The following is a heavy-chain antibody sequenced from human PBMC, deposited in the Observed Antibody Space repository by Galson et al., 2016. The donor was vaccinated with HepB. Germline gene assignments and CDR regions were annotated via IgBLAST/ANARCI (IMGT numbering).Heavy chain of an antibody. Sequence: PALVKPTQTLTLTCTFSGFSLTSSGMCVSWIRQSPGRALEWLALVDSDGNERFSTSLRTRLTISKDTSKNQVVLTMINMDPVETATYYCARIPGYSYGDDYFDSWGQGTLVAVPS. V-gene: IGHV2-70*01. CDR3: ARIPGYSYGDDYFDS. CDR2: VDSDGNE. J-gene: IGHJ4*02. D-gene: IGHD5-18*01. CDR1: GFSLTSSGMC.